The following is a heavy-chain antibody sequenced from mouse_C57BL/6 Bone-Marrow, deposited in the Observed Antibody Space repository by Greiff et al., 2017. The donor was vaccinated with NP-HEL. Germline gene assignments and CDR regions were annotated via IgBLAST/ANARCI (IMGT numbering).Heavy chain of an antibody. CDR3: ASSRWYFDV. Sequence: VQLQQSGAELVRPGASVKLSCKASGYTFTSYGISWVKQRTGQGLEWIGEIYPRSGNTYYNEKFKGKATLTADKSSSTAYMALHSLTSEDAAVYFCASSRWYFDVWGTGTTVTVSS. V-gene: IGHV1-81*01. CDR1: GYTFTSYG. CDR2: IYPRSGNT. J-gene: IGHJ1*03.